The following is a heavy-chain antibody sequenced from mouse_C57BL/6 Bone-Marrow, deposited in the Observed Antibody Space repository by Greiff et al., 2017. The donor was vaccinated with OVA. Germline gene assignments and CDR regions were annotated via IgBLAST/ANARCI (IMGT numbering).Heavy chain of an antibody. CDR3: ARGDYYGSRDYAMDY. Sequence: DVKLQESGPGMVKPSQSLSLTCTVTGYSITSGYDWHWIRHFPGNKLEWMGYISYSGSTNYNPSLKSRISITHDTSKNHFFLKLNSVTTEDTATYYCARGDYYGSRDYAMDYWGQGTSVTVSS. D-gene: IGHD1-1*01. J-gene: IGHJ4*01. CDR1: GYSITSGYD. CDR2: ISYSGST. V-gene: IGHV3-1*01.